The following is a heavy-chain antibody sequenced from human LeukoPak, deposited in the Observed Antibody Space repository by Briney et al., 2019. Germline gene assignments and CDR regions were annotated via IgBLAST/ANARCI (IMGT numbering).Heavy chain of an antibody. D-gene: IGHD2-21*02. CDR1: GDSVSGSNW. J-gene: IGHJ6*02. CDR2: IYYSGST. CDR3: ARDQYVVVTAIDYYYGIDV. Sequence: SETLSLTCAVSGDSVSGSNWWSWARQPPGKGLEWIGSIYYSGSTYYNPSLKSRVTISVDTSKNQFSLKLSSVTAADTAVYYCARDQYVVVTAIDYYYGIDVWGQGTTVTVSS. V-gene: IGHV4-4*02.